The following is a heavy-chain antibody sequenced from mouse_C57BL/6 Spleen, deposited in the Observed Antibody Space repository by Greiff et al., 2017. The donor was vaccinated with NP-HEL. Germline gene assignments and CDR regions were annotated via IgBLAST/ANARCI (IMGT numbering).Heavy chain of an antibody. J-gene: IGHJ2*01. CDR1: GYTFTSYW. Sequence: QVQLQQPGAELVMPGASVKLSCKASGYTFTSYWMHWVKQRPGQGLEWIGEIDPSDSYTNYNQKFKGKSTLTVDKSSSTAYMQLSSLTSEDSAVYYCARGGWLRRRGYYFDYWGQGTTLTVSS. D-gene: IGHD2-2*01. V-gene: IGHV1-69*01. CDR3: ARGGWLRRRGYYFDY. CDR2: IDPSDSYT.